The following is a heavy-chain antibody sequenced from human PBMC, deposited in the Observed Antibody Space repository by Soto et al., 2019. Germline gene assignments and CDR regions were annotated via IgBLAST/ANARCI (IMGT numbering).Heavy chain of an antibody. CDR3: AREKTRYYDSSGYSEYNWFDP. D-gene: IGHD3-22*01. J-gene: IGHJ5*02. Sequence: QVQLVQSGAEVKKPGSSVKVSCKASGGTFSSYAISWVRQAPGQGLEWMGGIIPIFGTANYAQKFQGRVTITADESTSTANMELSSLRSEDTAVYYCAREKTRYYDSSGYSEYNWFDPWGQGTLVTVSS. V-gene: IGHV1-69*01. CDR1: GGTFSSYA. CDR2: IIPIFGTA.